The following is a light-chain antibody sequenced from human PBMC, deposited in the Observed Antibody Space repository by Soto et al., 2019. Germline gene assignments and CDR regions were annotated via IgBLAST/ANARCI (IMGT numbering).Light chain of an antibody. CDR1: QDIAIY. V-gene: IGKV1-9*01. Sequence: IQLTQSPSSLSASVGDRVTITCRASQDIAIYLAWYQQKPGEAPKLLIYAASTLQSGVPSKFSGSGSGTDFTLTISSLQPEDVATYYCQQYQSYPLTFGGGTKVDIK. CDR3: QQYQSYPLT. CDR2: AAS. J-gene: IGKJ4*01.